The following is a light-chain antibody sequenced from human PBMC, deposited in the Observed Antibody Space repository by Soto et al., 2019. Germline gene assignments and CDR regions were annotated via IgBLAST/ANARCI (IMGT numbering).Light chain of an antibody. CDR2: WAS. CDR3: QQYYSIPPT. Sequence: DIVMTQSPDSLAVSLGERVTINCKSSQSLLYSSNNKNYLTWYQHKPGQPPKLLIYWASTRKSGVPDRFSGSGSGTDFTLTISRLQAEDVAVYYCQQYYSIPPTFGGGTKVEI. CDR1: QSLLYSSNNKNY. V-gene: IGKV4-1*01. J-gene: IGKJ4*01.